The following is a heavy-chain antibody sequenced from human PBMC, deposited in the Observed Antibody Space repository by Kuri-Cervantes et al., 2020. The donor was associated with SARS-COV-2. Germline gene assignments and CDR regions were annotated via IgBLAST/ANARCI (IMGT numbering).Heavy chain of an antibody. D-gene: IGHD6-13*01. CDR1: GFTFSSYW. CDR3: ARGPLYSSSWYDWFDP. V-gene: IGHV3-74*01. CDR2: INSDGSST. J-gene: IGHJ5*02. Sequence: ETLSLTCAASGFTFSSYWMHWVRQAPGKGLVRVSRINSDGSSTSCADSVKGRFTISRDNAKNTLYLQMNSLRAEDTAVYYCARGPLYSSSWYDWFDPWGQGTLVTDSS.